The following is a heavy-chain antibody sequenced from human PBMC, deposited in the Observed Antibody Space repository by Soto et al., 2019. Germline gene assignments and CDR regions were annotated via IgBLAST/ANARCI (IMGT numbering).Heavy chain of an antibody. CDR3: ARASGYTYPPAYGLAV. CDR2: AHYTGNT. J-gene: IGHJ6*02. D-gene: IGHD2-2*02. CDR1: GSSIRNAGYY. V-gene: IGHV4-31*03. Sequence: QVHLQESGPGLVKPSQTLSLNCTVSGSSIRNAGYYWTWIRQHPRQGLEWIGSAHYTGNTYYNPSLKSRTTISVDTSNNQFSLNLKSLTAADTAVYLCARASGYTYPPAYGLAVWGQGATVIVSS.